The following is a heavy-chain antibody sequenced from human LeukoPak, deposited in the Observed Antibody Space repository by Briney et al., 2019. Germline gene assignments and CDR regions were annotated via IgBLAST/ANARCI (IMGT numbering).Heavy chain of an antibody. CDR3: ATDVKVALYCSGGSCYSARDY. Sequence: ASVKVSCKASGYTFTSYGISWVRQAPGKGLEWMGGFDPEDGETIYAQKFQGRVTMTEDTSTDTAYMELSSLRSEDTAVYYCATDVKVALYCSGGSCYSARDYWGQGTLVTVSS. CDR2: FDPEDGET. D-gene: IGHD2-15*01. J-gene: IGHJ4*02. CDR1: GYTFTSYG. V-gene: IGHV1-24*01.